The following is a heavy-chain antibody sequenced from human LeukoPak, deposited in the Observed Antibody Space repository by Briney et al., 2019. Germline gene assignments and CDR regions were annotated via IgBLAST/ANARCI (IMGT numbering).Heavy chain of an antibody. Sequence: ASVQVSCEASGYTFTGYYMNWVRQAPGQGLEWMGRINPNSGGTNYAQKFQGRVTMTRDTSISTANMELSRLRSDDTAVYYCARVLVGAIDRMDVWGQGTTVTVSS. CDR3: ARVLVGAIDRMDV. D-gene: IGHD1-26*01. J-gene: IGHJ6*02. V-gene: IGHV1-2*06. CDR1: GYTFTGYY. CDR2: INPNSGGT.